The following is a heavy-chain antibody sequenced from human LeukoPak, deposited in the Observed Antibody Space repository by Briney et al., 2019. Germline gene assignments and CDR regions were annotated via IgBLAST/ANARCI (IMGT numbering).Heavy chain of an antibody. J-gene: IGHJ4*02. Sequence: SETLSLTCTVSGGSISSYYWSWIRQPPGKGLEWIGDIYYSGSTNYNPSLKSRVTISLDTSKNQFSLKLSSVTAADTAVYYCARSELLWFGGVNSGFDYWGQGTLVTVSS. V-gene: IGHV4-59*01. D-gene: IGHD3-10*01. CDR1: GGSISSYY. CDR2: IYYSGST. CDR3: ARSELLWFGGVNSGFDY.